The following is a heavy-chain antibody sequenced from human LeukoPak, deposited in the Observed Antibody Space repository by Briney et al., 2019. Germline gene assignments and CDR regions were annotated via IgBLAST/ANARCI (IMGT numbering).Heavy chain of an antibody. J-gene: IGHJ4*02. CDR3: ARVDSSGWAGDFDY. CDR2: INAGNGNI. CDR1: GHTSTTYA. D-gene: IGHD6-19*01. V-gene: IGHV1-3*01. Sequence: ASVKVSCKASGHTSTTYAIHWVRQAPGQGLEWMGWINAGNGNIKYSQKFQGRVTITGDTSASTAYMELSSLRSEDTAVYYCARVDSSGWAGDFDYWGQGTLVTVSS.